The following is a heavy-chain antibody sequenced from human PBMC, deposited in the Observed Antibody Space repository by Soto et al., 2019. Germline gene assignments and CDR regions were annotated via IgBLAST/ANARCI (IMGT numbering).Heavy chain of an antibody. V-gene: IGHV3-30*04. CDR3: ARVGRGSGSYYYYYYYMDV. D-gene: IGHD3-10*01. CDR2: ISYDGSNK. CDR1: GFTFSSYA. Sequence: GGSLRLSCAASGFTFSSYAMHWVRQAPGKGLEWVAVISYDGSNKYYADSGKGRFTISRDNSKNTLYLQMNSLRAEDTAVYYCARVGRGSGSYYYYYYYMDVWGKGNTVTVFS. J-gene: IGHJ6*03.